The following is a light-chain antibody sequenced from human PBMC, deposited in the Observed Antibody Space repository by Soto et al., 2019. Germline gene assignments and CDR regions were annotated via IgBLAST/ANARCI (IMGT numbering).Light chain of an antibody. CDR3: QHYSASSVT. J-gene: IGKJ1*01. CDR2: KAS. Sequence: DIKMTQSPSTLSASVEDRVAITCRASQNIGDLLAWYQQKPGEAPKLLIYKASYLESGVPSRFSGSGSGTEFTLTISSLQPGDVATYYCQHYSASSVTFGQGTKAEIK. V-gene: IGKV1-5*03. CDR1: QNIGDL.